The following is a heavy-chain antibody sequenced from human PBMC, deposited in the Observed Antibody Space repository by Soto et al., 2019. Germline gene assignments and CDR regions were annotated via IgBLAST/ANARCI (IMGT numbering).Heavy chain of an antibody. CDR1: GFTFSDYA. V-gene: IGHV3-23*01. J-gene: IGHJ3*01. CDR3: AKDPNGDYIGAFDF. D-gene: IGHD4-17*01. Sequence: QLLESGGGLLQPGGSLRLSCAASGFTFSDYAMTWVRQAPGKGLEWVSGIIASGTYSKYADSVNGRFTISRDNAKNTLYLQMNGLRVEDTAVYFCAKDPNGDYIGAFDFWGQGTMVTVSS. CDR2: IIASGTYS.